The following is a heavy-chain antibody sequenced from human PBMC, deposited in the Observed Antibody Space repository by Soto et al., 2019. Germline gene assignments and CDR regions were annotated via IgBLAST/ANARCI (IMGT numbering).Heavy chain of an antibody. CDR2: INPDGSRT. Sequence: PGGSLRLSCAASGFTFSSYWMHWVRHSPGRGLVWVSRINPDGSRTDCADSVKGRFTVSRDNAKNTLYLQMNSLRVEDTAVYYCSRNLEGWLESEPLWGQGTLVTVSS. D-gene: IGHD6-19*01. CDR1: GFTFSSYW. J-gene: IGHJ1*01. V-gene: IGHV3-74*01. CDR3: SRNLEGWLESEPL.